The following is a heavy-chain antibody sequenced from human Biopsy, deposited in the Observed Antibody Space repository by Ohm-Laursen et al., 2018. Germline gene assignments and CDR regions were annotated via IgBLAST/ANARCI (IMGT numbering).Heavy chain of an antibody. CDR3: AKDGRVDSSNWRRGYYFDY. CDR1: GFTFDDHA. CDR2: ISWNSDKI. V-gene: IGHV3-9*01. Sequence: RSLRLSCAASGFTFDDHAMHWVRQPPGKGLEWVSGISWNSDKIGYADSVKGRFTVSRDNAKNFLYLQMNSLRPEDTAVYYCAKDGRVDSSNWRRGYYFDYWGQGTLVTVSS. J-gene: IGHJ4*02. D-gene: IGHD6-13*01.